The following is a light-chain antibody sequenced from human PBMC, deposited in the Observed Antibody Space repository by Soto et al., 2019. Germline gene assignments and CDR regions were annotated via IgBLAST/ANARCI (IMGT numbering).Light chain of an antibody. J-gene: IGLJ1*01. V-gene: IGLV1-40*01. CDR1: SSNIGAGYD. Sequence: QCVLTQPPSVTGAPGQRGTITCPRSSSNIGAGYDVHWYQQLPGTAPRLLIYGNSNRPSGVPDRFSGSKSGTSASLAITGPPDQDEPDYNSQPHHRSLGYAFGPRPKVTLL. CDR3: QPHHRSLGYA. CDR2: GNS.